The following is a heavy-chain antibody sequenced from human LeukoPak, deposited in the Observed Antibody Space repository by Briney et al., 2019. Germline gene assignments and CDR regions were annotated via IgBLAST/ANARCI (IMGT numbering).Heavy chain of an antibody. CDR2: MSGSGGST. J-gene: IGHJ4*02. CDR1: GFTFSNYA. V-gene: IGHV3-23*01. D-gene: IGHD5-24*01. Sequence: GASLRFSCAASGFTFSNYAMSWVRQAPGKGLEWISIMSGSGGSTHYADSVKGRFSISRDSSKNTLYLQMNSLRAEDTAVYYCAKQRGMANGAPDYWGQGTLVTVSS. CDR3: AKQRGMANGAPDY.